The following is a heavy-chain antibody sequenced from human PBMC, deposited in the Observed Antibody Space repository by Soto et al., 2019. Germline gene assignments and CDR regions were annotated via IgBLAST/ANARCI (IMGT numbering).Heavy chain of an antibody. CDR2: IWYDGSNK. CDR3: ARPSGGSWSSFDY. J-gene: IGHJ4*02. CDR1: GFTFSSYG. D-gene: IGHD1-26*01. V-gene: IGHV3-33*01. Sequence: QVQLVESGGGVVQPGRSLRLSCAASGFTFSSYGMHWVRQAPGKGLEWVAVIWYDGSNKYYADSVKGRFTISRDNSQNTLYLQMNSLRAEDTAVYYCARPSGGSWSSFDYWGQGTLVTVSS.